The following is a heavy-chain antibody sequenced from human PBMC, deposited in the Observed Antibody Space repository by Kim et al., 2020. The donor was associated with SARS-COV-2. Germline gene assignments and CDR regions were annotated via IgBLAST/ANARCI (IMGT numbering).Heavy chain of an antibody. CDR3: AREDDFSGYYYYGMDV. CDR2: INPNSGGT. J-gene: IGHJ6*02. V-gene: IGHV1-2*02. CDR1: GYTFTGYY. Sequence: ASVKVSCKASGYTFTGYYMHWVRQAPGQGLEWMGWINPNSGGTNYAQKFQGRVTMTRDTSISTAYMELSRLRSDDTAVYYCAREDDFSGYYYYGMDVWGQGTTVTVSS. D-gene: IGHD3-3*01.